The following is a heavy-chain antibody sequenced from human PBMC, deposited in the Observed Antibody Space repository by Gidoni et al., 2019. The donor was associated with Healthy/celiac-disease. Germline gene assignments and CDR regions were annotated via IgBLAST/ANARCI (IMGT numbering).Heavy chain of an antibody. V-gene: IGHV3-11*01. D-gene: IGHD3-22*01. CDR3: ARSYYDSKNFYYFDY. Sequence: QLQLVDSVGGLVKPGWSLRLSCAASVFTFIAYYMSWIRQAPGKGLEWVSYISSSGSTIYYADAVKGRLTISRDNDKNSLYLQMNSLRAEDTAVYYCARSYYDSKNFYYFDYWGQGTLVTVSS. CDR2: ISSSGSTI. J-gene: IGHJ4*02. CDR1: VFTFIAYY.